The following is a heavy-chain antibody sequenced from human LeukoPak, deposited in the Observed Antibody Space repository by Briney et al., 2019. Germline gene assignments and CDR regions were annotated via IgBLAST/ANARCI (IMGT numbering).Heavy chain of an antibody. CDR1: GGSISNY. Sequence: PSETLSLTCTVSGGSISNYWSWIRQPPGKGLEWIGYIYYSGSTNYSPSLKSRVTISVDTSKNQFSLKLSSVTAADTAVYYCARLSNDSSGYYYYFDYWGQGTLVTVSS. CDR2: IYYSGST. J-gene: IGHJ4*02. V-gene: IGHV4-59*01. D-gene: IGHD3-22*01. CDR3: ARLSNDSSGYYYYFDY.